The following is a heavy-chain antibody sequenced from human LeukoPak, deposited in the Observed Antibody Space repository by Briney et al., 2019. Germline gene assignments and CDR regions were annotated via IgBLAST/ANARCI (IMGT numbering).Heavy chain of an antibody. Sequence: GGSLRLSCAASGFTFSGSAMHWVRQASGKGLEWVGRIRSKANSYATAYAASVKGRFTISRDDSKNTAYLQMNSLKTEDTAVYYCTSPGYYYDSSGYYLRYYFDYWGQGTLVTVSS. D-gene: IGHD3-22*01. CDR2: IRSKANSYAT. CDR1: GFTFSGSA. CDR3: TSPGYYYDSSGYYLRYYFDY. J-gene: IGHJ4*02. V-gene: IGHV3-73*01.